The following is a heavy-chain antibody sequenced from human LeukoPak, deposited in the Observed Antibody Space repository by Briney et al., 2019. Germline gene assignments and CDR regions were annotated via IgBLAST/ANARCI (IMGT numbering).Heavy chain of an antibody. CDR3: GRDFSYPYFDY. Sequence: SETLSLTCTVFGGSISSYYWSWIRQPPGKGLEWIGYIFYSGNTNYNPSLKSRVTMSVDTVKNQFSLKLSSVTAADTALYYCGRDFSYPYFDYWGQGTLVTVSS. CDR1: GGSISSYY. J-gene: IGHJ4*02. V-gene: IGHV4-59*12. CDR2: IFYSGNT.